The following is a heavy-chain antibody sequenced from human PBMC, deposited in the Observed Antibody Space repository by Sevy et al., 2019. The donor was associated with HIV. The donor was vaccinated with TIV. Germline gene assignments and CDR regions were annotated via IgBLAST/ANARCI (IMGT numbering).Heavy chain of an antibody. D-gene: IGHD3-22*01. CDR2: ISSSSSAI. V-gene: IGHV3-48*02. J-gene: IGHJ4*02. Sequence: GGSLRLSCAASGFSLSGYSMNWVRQAPGKGLEWVSYISSSSSAIYYANSVKGRFTISRDNAKNSLYLQMNSLRDEDTAVYYCARHTYYDSSGYVDYWGQGTLVTVSS. CDR1: GFSLSGYS. CDR3: ARHTYYDSSGYVDY.